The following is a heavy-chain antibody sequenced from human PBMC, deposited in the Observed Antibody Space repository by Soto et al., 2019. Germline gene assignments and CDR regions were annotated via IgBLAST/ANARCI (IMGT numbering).Heavy chain of an antibody. CDR1: GFTFNSYG. D-gene: IGHD3-22*01. CDR3: ARDNSPLRVYYDSSGYHNWFDP. J-gene: IGHJ5*02. Sequence: QAGGSLRLSCAASGFTFNSYGMHWVRQAPGKGLEWVAVISYDGSDKYYADSVKGRFTISRDNSKNTLYLQMNSLRAEDTAVYYCARDNSPLRVYYDSSGYHNWFDPWGQGTLVTVS. CDR2: ISYDGSDK. V-gene: IGHV3-30*03.